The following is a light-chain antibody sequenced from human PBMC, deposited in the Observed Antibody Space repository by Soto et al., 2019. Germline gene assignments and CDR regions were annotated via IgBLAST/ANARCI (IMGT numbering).Light chain of an antibody. V-gene: IGLV2-14*01. Sequence: QSALTQPASVSGSPGQTITISCTGTSSDVGGYAYVSWYQQYPGKVPKLVISEVSNRPSGVSHRFSGSRSGNTASLTISGLQAEDEADYHCSSYTSRTTPVFGEGTKLTVL. J-gene: IGLJ2*01. CDR1: SSDVGGYAY. CDR2: EVS. CDR3: SSYTSRTTPV.